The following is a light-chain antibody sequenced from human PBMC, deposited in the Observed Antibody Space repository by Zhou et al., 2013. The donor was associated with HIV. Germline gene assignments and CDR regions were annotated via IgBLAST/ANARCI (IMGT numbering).Light chain of an antibody. CDR3: MQATQLPLT. J-gene: IGKJ4*01. CDR1: QSLLHSNGKTY. V-gene: IGKV2D-29*01. CDR2: EVS. Sequence: DIMMTQTPLSLSVTPGQPASISCKSSQSLLHSNGKTYLFWYLQKPGQPPHALMYEVSNRFSGVPDRFSGSGSGTDFTLKISRVEAEDVGVYYCMQATQLPLTFGGGTRVEDQT.